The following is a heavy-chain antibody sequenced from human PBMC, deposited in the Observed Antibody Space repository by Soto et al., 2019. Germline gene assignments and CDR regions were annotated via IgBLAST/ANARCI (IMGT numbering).Heavy chain of an antibody. Sequence: EVQLVESGGNVLQPGGSLRLSCAASGFISSSYWMHWVRQAPGKGLVWVSRINRDGSRTDYAVSVKGRFAVSRDNAKNTVLLQMNSLRADDTAVYYCARGVNGYYYVDYWGQGTLVTVSS. CDR2: INRDGSRT. V-gene: IGHV3-74*01. CDR1: GFISSSYW. CDR3: ARGVNGYYYVDY. J-gene: IGHJ4*02. D-gene: IGHD2-8*01.